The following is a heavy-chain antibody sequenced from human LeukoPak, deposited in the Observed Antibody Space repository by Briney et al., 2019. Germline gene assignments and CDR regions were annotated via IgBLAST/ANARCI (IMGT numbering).Heavy chain of an antibody. CDR2: ISSSGSTI. J-gene: IGHJ6*03. V-gene: IGHV3-48*03. D-gene: IGHD3-10*01. Sequence: QPGGSLRLSCAASGFTFSSYEMNWVRQAPGKGLEWVSYISSSGSTIYYADSVKGRFTISRDNAKNSLYLQMNSLRAEDTAVYYCARDYGSGSSYPIPTYYYYYYMDVWGKGTTVTVSS. CDR3: ARDYGSGSSYPIPTYYYYYYMDV. CDR1: GFTFSSYE.